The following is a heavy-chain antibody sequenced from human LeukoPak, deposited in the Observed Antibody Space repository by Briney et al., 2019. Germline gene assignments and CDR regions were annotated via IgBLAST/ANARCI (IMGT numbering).Heavy chain of an antibody. J-gene: IGHJ6*02. D-gene: IGHD5-24*01. V-gene: IGHV4-34*01. CDR2: INHSGST. Sequence: SETLSLTCTVSGGSISSYYWSWIRQPPGKGLEWIGEINHSGSTNYNPSLKSRVTISVDTSKNQFSLKLSSVTAADTAVYYCAQFPPPFVSSYYGMDVWGQGTTVTVSS. CDR3: AQFPPPFVSSYYGMDV. CDR1: GGSISSYY.